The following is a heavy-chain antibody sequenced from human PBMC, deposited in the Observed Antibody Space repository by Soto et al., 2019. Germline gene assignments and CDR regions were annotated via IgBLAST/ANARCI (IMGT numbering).Heavy chain of an antibody. J-gene: IGHJ6*02. D-gene: IGHD2-15*01. CDR1: GYTFPNYG. Sequence: QVQLVQSGAEVKKPGASVKVSCKASGYTFPNYGISWVRQAPGQGLAWMGWISAYTGNTHYAQKLQGRVTMTTDTSTYTAYMERGSLRADDTAVYYCATDWRNCTGGSSYSDYYYYYGMYGWGQGTTVTVSS. V-gene: IGHV1-18*01. CDR3: ATDWRNCTGGSSYSDYYYYYGMYG. CDR2: ISAYTGNT.